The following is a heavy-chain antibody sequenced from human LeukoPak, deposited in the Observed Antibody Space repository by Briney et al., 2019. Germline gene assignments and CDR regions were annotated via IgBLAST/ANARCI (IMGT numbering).Heavy chain of an antibody. V-gene: IGHV1-18*01. D-gene: IGHD3-10*01. CDR1: GYIFTSYG. J-gene: IGHJ5*02. CDR3: ARDHGGDTMLRGSRLNWFDP. Sequence: GASVKVSCRASGYIFTSYGISWVRQAPGQGLEWMGWISGYNGNTNYAKKLQGRVTMTIDTSTSTAYMDLRSLRSDDTAVYYCARDHGGDTMLRGSRLNWFDPWGQGTLVTVSS. CDR2: ISGYNGNT.